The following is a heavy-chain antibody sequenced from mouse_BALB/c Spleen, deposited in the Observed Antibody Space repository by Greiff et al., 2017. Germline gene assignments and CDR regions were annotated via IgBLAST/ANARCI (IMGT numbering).Heavy chain of an antibody. J-gene: IGHJ4*01. Sequence: VQGVESGPGLVAPSQSLSITCTVSGFSLTSYGVHWVRQPPGKGLEWLGVIWAGGSTNYNSALMSRLSISKDNSKSQVFLKMNSLQTDDTAMYYCARYDYDGFYAMDYWGQGTSVTVSS. CDR3: ARYDYDGFYAMDY. V-gene: IGHV2-9*02. CDR1: GFSLTSYG. D-gene: IGHD2-4*01. CDR2: IWAGGST.